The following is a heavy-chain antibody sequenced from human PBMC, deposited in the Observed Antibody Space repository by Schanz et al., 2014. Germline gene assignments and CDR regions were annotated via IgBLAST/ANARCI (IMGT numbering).Heavy chain of an antibody. V-gene: IGHV3-33*06. D-gene: IGHD3-22*01. CDR1: GFTFSSYG. Sequence: QVQLVESGGGVVQFGRSLRLSCVASGFTFSSYGMHWVRQAPGKGLEWVAVIWYDGSTKYYADSVKGRFTISRDNSKNTLYLQMNSLRAEDTAVYYCAKDPGHGDYDYYFDYWGQGTLVTVSS. J-gene: IGHJ4*02. CDR3: AKDPGHGDYDYYFDY. CDR2: IWYDGSTK.